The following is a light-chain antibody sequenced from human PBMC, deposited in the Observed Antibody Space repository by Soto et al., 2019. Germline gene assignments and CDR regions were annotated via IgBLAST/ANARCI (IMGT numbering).Light chain of an antibody. V-gene: IGKV1-5*01. CDR2: DAS. CDR1: QNIRSR. Sequence: IPMTQSPFSLSASVGDRVTITCRASQNIRSRLAWFQQKPGKAPKLLIYDASSLESGVPQRFSGSGSGTEFTLTISSLQTDDFSTYYCQQYHSYWTFGQGTKVDIK. CDR3: QQYHSYWT. J-gene: IGKJ1*01.